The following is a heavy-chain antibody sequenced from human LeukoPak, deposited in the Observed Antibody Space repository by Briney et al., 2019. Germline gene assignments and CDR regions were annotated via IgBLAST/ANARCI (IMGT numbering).Heavy chain of an antibody. CDR1: GGSISSSSYY. V-gene: IGHV4-39*07. CDR2: IYYSGST. D-gene: IGHD3-3*01. J-gene: IGHJ4*02. CDR3: ARAPRFLDTLFDY. Sequence: SETLSLTCTVSGGSISSSSYYWGWIRQPPGRGLEWLGSIYYSGSTYYNPSLKSRVTISVDTSKNQFSLKLSSVTAADTAVYYCARAPRFLDTLFDYWGQGTLVTISS.